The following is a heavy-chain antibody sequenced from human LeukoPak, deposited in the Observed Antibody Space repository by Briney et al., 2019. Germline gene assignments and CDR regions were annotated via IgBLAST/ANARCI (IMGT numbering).Heavy chain of an antibody. CDR1: GGSISSYY. D-gene: IGHD6-19*01. CDR2: IHTSGST. CDR3: ARAWQWLPPDS. J-gene: IGHJ4*02. Sequence: PSETLSLTCTVSGGSISSYYWSWIRQPAGKGLEWIGRIHTSGSTNYNPSLKSRGIMSVDTSKNQFSLKVTSVTAADAAVYYCARAWQWLPPDSWGQGTLVTVSS. V-gene: IGHV4-4*07.